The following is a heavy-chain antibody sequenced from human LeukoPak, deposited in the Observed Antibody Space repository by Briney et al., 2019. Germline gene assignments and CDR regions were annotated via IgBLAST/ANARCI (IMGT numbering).Heavy chain of an antibody. D-gene: IGHD2-15*01. V-gene: IGHV3-30*04. CDR3: ARGSTHLCSGGSCRPRNYFDY. Sequence: GGSLRLSCAASGFTFSSYAMHWVRQAPGKGLEWVAVISYDGSNKYYADSVKGRFTISRDNSKNTLYLQMNSLRAEDTAVYYCARGSTHLCSGGSCRPRNYFDYWGQGTLVTVSS. J-gene: IGHJ4*02. CDR1: GFTFSSYA. CDR2: ISYDGSNK.